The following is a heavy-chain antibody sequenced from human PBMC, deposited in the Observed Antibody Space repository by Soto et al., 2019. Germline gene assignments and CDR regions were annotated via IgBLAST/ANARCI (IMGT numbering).Heavy chain of an antibody. CDR2: ISYDGINK. D-gene: IGHD3-9*01. CDR1: GFTFSAYD. V-gene: IGHV3-30*18. CDR3: AKTGGYYDILTGYRSGGYRFGMDA. J-gene: IGHJ6*02. Sequence: QVQLVESGGGVVQPGRSLRLSCAASGFTFSAYDMHWVRQAPGKGLEWVAVISYDGINKYYADSVKGRLTISRDRSKDTLYLQINILRSEDTAVYYCAKTGGYYDILTGYRSGGYRFGMDAWGQGTTVIVSS.